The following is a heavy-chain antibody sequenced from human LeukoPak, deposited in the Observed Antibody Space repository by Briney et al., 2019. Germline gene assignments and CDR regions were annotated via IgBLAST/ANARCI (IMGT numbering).Heavy chain of an antibody. Sequence: ASVKVSCKASGYTFTSYAMHWVRQAPGQRLEWMGWINAGIGNTKYSQKFQGRVTITRDTSASTAYMELSSLRSEDTAVYYCARGDCSSTSCYPPFDPWGQGTLVTVSS. CDR1: GYTFTSYA. CDR2: INAGIGNT. J-gene: IGHJ5*02. V-gene: IGHV1-3*01. D-gene: IGHD2-2*01. CDR3: ARGDCSSTSCYPPFDP.